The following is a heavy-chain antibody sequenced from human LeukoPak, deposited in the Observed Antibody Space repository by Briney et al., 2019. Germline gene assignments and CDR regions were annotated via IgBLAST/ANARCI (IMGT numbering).Heavy chain of an antibody. CDR1: GFIFSDYS. CDR2: ISSSSSYT. J-gene: IGHJ4*02. V-gene: IGHV3-21*01. CDR3: ARGAAVAGDFDY. D-gene: IGHD6-19*01. Sequence: GGSLRLSCAASGFIFSDYSLNWVRQAPGKGLEWVSSISSSSSYTKSADSVKGRFTISRDNAKNSLYLQMNSLRAEDTAVYYCARGAAVAGDFDYWGQGTLVTVSS.